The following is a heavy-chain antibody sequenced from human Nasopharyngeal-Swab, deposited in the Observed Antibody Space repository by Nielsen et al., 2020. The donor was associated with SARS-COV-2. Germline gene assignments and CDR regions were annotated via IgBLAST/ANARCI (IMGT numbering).Heavy chain of an antibody. D-gene: IGHD4-17*01. CDR3: ARRTTTVYYYYYMDV. V-gene: IGHV4-59*01. J-gene: IGHJ6*03. Sequence: GSLRLSCTVSGGSISSYYWSWIRQPPGKGLEWIGYIYYSGSTNYNPSLKSRVTISVDTSKNQFSLKLSSVTAADTAVYYCARRTTTVYYYYYMDVWGNGTTVTVSS. CDR1: GGSISSYY. CDR2: IYYSGST.